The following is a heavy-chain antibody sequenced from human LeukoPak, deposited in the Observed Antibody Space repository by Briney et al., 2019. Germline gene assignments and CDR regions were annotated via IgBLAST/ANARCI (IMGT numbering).Heavy chain of an antibody. V-gene: IGHV1-18*01. CDR2: VSAYNGNT. Sequence: ASVKVSCKASGYTFTSTGICWVRQAPGQGLEWMGWVSAYNGNTNYAQKFRGRVTMTIDTSTNTAYMELRSLRSDDTAVCFCARDAPRWRNAFDFWGQGTMVTVSS. D-gene: IGHD4-23*01. J-gene: IGHJ3*01. CDR3: ARDAPRWRNAFDF. CDR1: GYTFTSTG.